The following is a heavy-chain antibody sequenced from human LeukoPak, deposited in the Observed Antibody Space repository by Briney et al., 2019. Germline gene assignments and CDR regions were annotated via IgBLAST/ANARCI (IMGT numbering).Heavy chain of an antibody. J-gene: IGHJ5*02. V-gene: IGHV1-46*01. Sequence: GASVKVSCKASGYTFTSYYIHWMRQAHGHGLDWMGIINPSGGRTNYAHKFQGRVTMTRDMSTSTVYMELSSLRSEDTAVYYCARGAHVRMYDSNHNCFDPWGQGTLVTVSS. CDR1: GYTFTSYY. D-gene: IGHD3-22*01. CDR3: ARGAHVRMYDSNHNCFDP. CDR2: INPSGGRT.